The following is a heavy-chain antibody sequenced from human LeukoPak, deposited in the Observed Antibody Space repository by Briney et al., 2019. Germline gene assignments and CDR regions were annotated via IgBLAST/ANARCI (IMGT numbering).Heavy chain of an antibody. J-gene: IGHJ5*02. CDR3: ARAAAGTPLINWFDP. CDR2: IYYSGST. Sequence: SETLSLTCTVSGGSISSSSYYWGWIRQPPGKGLEWIGSIYYSGSTYYNPSLKSRVTISVDTSKNQFSLKLSSVTAADTAVYYCARAAAGTPLINWFDPWGQGTLVTVSS. CDR1: GGSISSSSYY. D-gene: IGHD6-13*01. V-gene: IGHV4-39*07.